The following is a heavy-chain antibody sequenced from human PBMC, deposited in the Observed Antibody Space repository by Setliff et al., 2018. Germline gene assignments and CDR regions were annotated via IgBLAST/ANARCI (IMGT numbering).Heavy chain of an antibody. Sequence: PGASVTVSCKASGGPFSNYAISWVRQAPGQGLEWVGWISVYNAENNYAQKVQGRVTVTADTFTPTADMVLTSLRSDYTAIYYCGRRQPVDYGLNSRYKNWFDYWGQGTLVTVSS. CDR3: GRRQPVDYGLNSRYKNWFDY. CDR2: ISVYNAEN. V-gene: IGHV1-18*04. J-gene: IGHJ5*01. CDR1: GGPFSNYA. D-gene: IGHD3-10*01.